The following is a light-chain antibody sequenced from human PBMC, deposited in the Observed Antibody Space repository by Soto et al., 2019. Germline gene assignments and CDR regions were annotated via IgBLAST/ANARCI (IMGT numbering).Light chain of an antibody. V-gene: IGKV4-1*01. J-gene: IGKJ3*01. CDR1: QSVLHSSNNKNY. CDR2: WAS. CDR3: QQYYNSPFT. Sequence: DIVMTQSPDSLAVSLGERATINCKSSQSVLHSSNNKNYLAWYQQKPGQPPNLLIYWASTRESGVPYRFSGSGSGTDFTLTISSLQAEDVAVYYCQQYYNSPFTFGPGTKVDIK.